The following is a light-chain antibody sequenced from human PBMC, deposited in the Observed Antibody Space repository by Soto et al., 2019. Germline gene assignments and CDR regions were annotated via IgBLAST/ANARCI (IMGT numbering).Light chain of an antibody. J-gene: IGKJ4*01. CDR2: KAS. CDR3: QQYDSYPLT. V-gene: IGKV1-5*03. Sequence: DIQMTQSPSTLPASVGDRVTITCRASQSNSSWLAWYQQKPGKAPKLLIYKASTLESGVPSRFSGSASGTEFTLTISSLQPDDFATYYCQQYDSYPLTFGGGTKVEIK. CDR1: QSNSSW.